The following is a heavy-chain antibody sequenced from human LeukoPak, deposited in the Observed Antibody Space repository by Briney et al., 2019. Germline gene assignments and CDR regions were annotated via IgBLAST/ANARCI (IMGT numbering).Heavy chain of an antibody. D-gene: IGHD3-22*01. V-gene: IGHV3-21*01. Sequence: GGSLRLSCAASGFTFSSYTMNWVRQAPGKGLEWVSSISSSGSYISYADSVKGRFTMSRDNAKTSLYLQMNSLRAEDTAVYYCAREDSSGYYYLDYWGQGTLVTVSS. CDR2: ISSSGSYI. J-gene: IGHJ4*02. CDR1: GFTFSSYT. CDR3: AREDSSGYYYLDY.